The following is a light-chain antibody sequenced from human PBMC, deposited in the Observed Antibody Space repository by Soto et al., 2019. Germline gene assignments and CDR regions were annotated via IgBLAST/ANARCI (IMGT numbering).Light chain of an antibody. CDR1: QSVAANY. V-gene: IGKV3-20*01. CDR2: GAS. Sequence: EVVLTHSPGTLSLSPGERASLSCRAIQSVAANYLAWYQQKRGQAPRLLIYGASSRATGIPDRFSGSGSGTDFTLTISRLEPEDFSVYYCHQYGTAPLTFGPGTKVDIK. J-gene: IGKJ3*01. CDR3: HQYGTAPLT.